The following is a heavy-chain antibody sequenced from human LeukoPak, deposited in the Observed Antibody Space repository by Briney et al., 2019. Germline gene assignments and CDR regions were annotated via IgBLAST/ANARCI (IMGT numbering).Heavy chain of an antibody. Sequence: SETLSLTCTVSGGSISSYYWSWLRQPAGKGLEWIGRIYTSGSTNYNPSLKSRVTMSVDTSKNQFSLKLSSVTAADTAVYYCASWSQHNWFDPWPQGTLVTVFS. CDR3: ASWSQHNWFDP. CDR1: GGSISSYY. D-gene: IGHD2-2*01. CDR2: IYTSGST. J-gene: IGHJ5*02. V-gene: IGHV4-4*07.